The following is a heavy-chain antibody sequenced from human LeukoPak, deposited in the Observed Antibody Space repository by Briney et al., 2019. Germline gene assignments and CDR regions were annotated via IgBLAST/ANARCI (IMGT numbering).Heavy chain of an antibody. V-gene: IGHV3-23*01. CDR2: ISDSGGGT. Sequence: GSLRLSCAASGFTFSNYAMNWVRQAPGKGLEWVSGISDSGGGTYYADSVKGRFTISRDNSNNTLWLQMNSLRADDTAVYYCAKQDPYTSGWYPWGQGTLVTVSS. D-gene: IGHD6-19*01. CDR1: GFTFSNYA. J-gene: IGHJ5*02. CDR3: AKQDPYTSGWYP.